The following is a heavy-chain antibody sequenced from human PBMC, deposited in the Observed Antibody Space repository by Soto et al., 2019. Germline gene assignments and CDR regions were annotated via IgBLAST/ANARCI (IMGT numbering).Heavy chain of an antibody. CDR3: ATNGGVNYYDSSGYRDAFDI. Sequence: AVKVSCKASGGTFSSYAISWVRQAPGQGXEWMGGIIPIFGTANYAQKFQGRVTITADESASTAYMELSSLRSEDTAVYYCATNGGVNYYDSSGYRDAFDIWGQGTMVTVSS. CDR1: GGTFSSYA. D-gene: IGHD3-22*01. J-gene: IGHJ3*02. V-gene: IGHV1-69*13. CDR2: IIPIFGTA.